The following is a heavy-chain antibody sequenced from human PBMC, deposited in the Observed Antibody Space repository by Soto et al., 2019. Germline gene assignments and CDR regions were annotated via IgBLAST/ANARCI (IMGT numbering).Heavy chain of an antibody. V-gene: IGHV5-51*01. CDR2: IYPGDSDT. CDR3: ARHPKYYSGYRYFDY. D-gene: IGHD5-12*01. J-gene: IGHJ4*02. CDR1: GYNFGSYW. Sequence: GESMKISCKASGYNFGSYWIAWVSQMPGKGLEWMGIIYPGDSDTRYNPSFQGQVTISADESISTAYLQWSSLQASDSAMYYCARHPKYYSGYRYFDYWGQGTRVTVS.